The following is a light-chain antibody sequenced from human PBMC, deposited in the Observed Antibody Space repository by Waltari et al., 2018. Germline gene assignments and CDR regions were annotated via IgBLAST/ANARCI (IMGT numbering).Light chain of an antibody. V-gene: IGKV1-13*02. CDR3: QQLHSYPVT. Sequence: AAQLTQSPSSLSASVGDRVTITCRASQAISSALAWYQQKPGKAPNLLIYDASNLESGVPSRFSGSGSGTHFTLTISSLQPADFATYYCQQLHSYPVTFGGGTKVEIK. J-gene: IGKJ4*01. CDR1: QAISSA. CDR2: DAS.